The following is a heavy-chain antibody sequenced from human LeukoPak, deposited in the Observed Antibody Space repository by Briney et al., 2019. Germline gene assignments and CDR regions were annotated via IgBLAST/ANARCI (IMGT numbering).Heavy chain of an antibody. CDR2: IESDGTKE. D-gene: IGHD6-19*01. CDR3: AKEGSGWYYLDY. Sequence: GGSLRLSCAASGFRFSSYDIHWVSQAPGKGLEWVTFIESDGTKEYYADSVKGRFTISRDNSKNTVYVQMNTLRAEDTAVYYCAKEGSGWYYLDYWGQGTVVTVSS. CDR1: GFRFSSYD. J-gene: IGHJ4*02. V-gene: IGHV3-30*02.